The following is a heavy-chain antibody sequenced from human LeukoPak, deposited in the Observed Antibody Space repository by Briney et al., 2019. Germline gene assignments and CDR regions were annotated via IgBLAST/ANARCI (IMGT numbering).Heavy chain of an antibody. Sequence: ASVKVSCKVSGYTLTELSMHWVRQAPGKGLEWMGGFDPEDGETIYAQKFQGRVTMTEDTSTDTAYMELSSLGSEDTAVYYCATGDMVRGLHDAFDIWGQGTMVTVSS. CDR3: ATGDMVRGLHDAFDI. V-gene: IGHV1-24*01. CDR1: GYTLTELS. CDR2: FDPEDGET. J-gene: IGHJ3*02. D-gene: IGHD3-10*01.